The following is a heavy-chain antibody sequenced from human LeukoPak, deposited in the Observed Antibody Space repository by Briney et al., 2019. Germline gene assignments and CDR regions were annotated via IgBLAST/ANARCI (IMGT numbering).Heavy chain of an antibody. Sequence: QPGGSLRLSCAASGFTFSSYAMSWVRQAPGKGLEWVSAISGSGGSTYYADSVKGRFTISRDNSKNTLYLQMNSLRAEDTAVYYCAKEECSGSRCYSGNPSWYFYYMDVWGKGTTVTVSS. CDR3: AKEECSGSRCYSGNPSWYFYYMDV. J-gene: IGHJ6*03. V-gene: IGHV3-23*01. CDR2: ISGSGGST. D-gene: IGHD2-15*01. CDR1: GFTFSSYA.